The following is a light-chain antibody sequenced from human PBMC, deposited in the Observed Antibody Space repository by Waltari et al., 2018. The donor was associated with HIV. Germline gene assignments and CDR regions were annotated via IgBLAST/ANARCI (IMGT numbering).Light chain of an antibody. CDR2: EVT. Sequence: QSALTQPPSVSGSPGQSVTISCAGTNSDIGGYDRVSWYQQPPGTSPKLLVYEVTNRPAGCPCRFAASKSGTTASLTISGLQAGDEGDYYCSSYSATNTVVFGGGTKLTVL. CDR1: NSDIGGYDR. J-gene: IGLJ2*01. CDR3: SSYSATNTVV. V-gene: IGLV2-18*02.